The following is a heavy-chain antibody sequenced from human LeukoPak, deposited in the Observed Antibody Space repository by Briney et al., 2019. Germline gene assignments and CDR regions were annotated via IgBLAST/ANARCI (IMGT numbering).Heavy chain of an antibody. Sequence: PSETLSLTCTVSGGSISSSSYYWGWIRQPPGKGLEWIGSIYYSGSTYYNPSLKSRVTMSVDTSKNQFSLRLTSVTAADTAIYYCAREWELPRENYFDYWGQGTLVTVSS. J-gene: IGHJ4*02. CDR2: IYYSGST. V-gene: IGHV4-39*07. CDR3: AREWELPRENYFDY. D-gene: IGHD1-26*01. CDR1: GGSISSSSYY.